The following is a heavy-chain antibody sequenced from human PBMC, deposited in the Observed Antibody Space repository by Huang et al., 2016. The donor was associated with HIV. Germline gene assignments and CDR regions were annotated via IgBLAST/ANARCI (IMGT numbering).Heavy chain of an antibody. J-gene: IGHJ4*02. Sequence: QVHLVQSGVEVKKPGASVKVSCEASGYTFTDYEIHWVRQAPGQGLEYMGWSTVFNGKASDTEEVQGRVTRTADTSTSTAYREGRSLTVDDTAIYYCARGSAGTGFLAWGPKPTRQALDYWGQGTLVTVSS. CDR2: STVFNGKA. CDR1: GYTFTDYE. CDR3: ARGSAGTGFLAWGPKPTRQALDY. V-gene: IGHV1-18*01. D-gene: IGHD3-3*01.